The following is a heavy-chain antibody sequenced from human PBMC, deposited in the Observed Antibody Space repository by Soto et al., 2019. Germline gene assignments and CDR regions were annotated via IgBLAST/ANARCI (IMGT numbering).Heavy chain of an antibody. J-gene: IGHJ4*02. Sequence: EVQLVESGGGLIQPGGSLRLSCAVSGLTVSGNYFTWVRQAPGKGLEWVSRITTDDTTHYADSVKGRFTISRDKSTNSVYLQMNSLRPEDTAVYYCAEIDFGGDSWGQGTLVTVSS. V-gene: IGHV3-53*01. CDR2: ITTDDTT. CDR3: AEIDFGGDS. D-gene: IGHD4-17*01. CDR1: GLTVSGNY.